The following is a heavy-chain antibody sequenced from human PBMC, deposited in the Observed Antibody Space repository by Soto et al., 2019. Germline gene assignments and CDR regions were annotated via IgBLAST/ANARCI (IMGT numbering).Heavy chain of an antibody. Sequence: GGSLRLSCAASGFTFSSYGMHWVRQAPGKGLEWVAVISYDGSNKYYADSVKGRSTISRDNSKNTLYLQMNSLRAEDTAVYYCAKDGRGPYSSSWYDWFDPWGQGTLVTVSS. J-gene: IGHJ5*02. V-gene: IGHV3-30*18. CDR2: ISYDGSNK. CDR1: GFTFSSYG. D-gene: IGHD6-13*01. CDR3: AKDGRGPYSSSWYDWFDP.